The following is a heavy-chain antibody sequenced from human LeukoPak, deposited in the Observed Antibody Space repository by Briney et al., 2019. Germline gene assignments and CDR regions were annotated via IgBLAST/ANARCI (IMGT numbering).Heavy chain of an antibody. CDR3: ARVGTLRDYDILTGSNYAFDI. V-gene: IGHV4-59*12. CDR1: GGSITNYY. J-gene: IGHJ3*02. CDR2: VYYSGST. Sequence: RASETLSLTCTVSGGSITNYYWSWIRQPPGKGLEWIGYVYYSGSTNYNPSLKSRVTISVDKSKNQFSLKLSSVTAADTAVYYCARVGTLRDYDILTGSNYAFDIWGQGTMVTVSS. D-gene: IGHD3-9*01.